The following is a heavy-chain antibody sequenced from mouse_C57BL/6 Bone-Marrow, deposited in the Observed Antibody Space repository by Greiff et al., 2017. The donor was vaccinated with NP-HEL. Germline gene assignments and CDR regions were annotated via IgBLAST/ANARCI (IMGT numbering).Heavy chain of an antibody. V-gene: IGHV1-18*01. D-gene: IGHD1-1*01. J-gene: IGHJ1*03. CDR3: ARKTTVVGYFDV. CDR1: GYTFTDYN. Sequence: VQLKESGPELVKPGASVKIPCKASGYTFTDYNMDWVKQSHGKSLEWIGDINPNNGGTIYNQKFKGKATLTVDKSSSTAYMELRSLTSEDTAVYYCARKTTVVGYFDVWGTGTTVTVSS. CDR2: INPNNGGT.